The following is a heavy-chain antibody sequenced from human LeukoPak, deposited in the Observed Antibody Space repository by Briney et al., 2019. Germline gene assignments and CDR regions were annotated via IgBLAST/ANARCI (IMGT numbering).Heavy chain of an antibody. CDR2: FSSSGTYV. Sequence: GGSLRLSCAASGFTFSSYSMNWVRQAPGQGLDLVSSFSSSGTYVYYADSGKGRFTISRDNAKNSLSLQMNSLRADDAAVYYCARASSKQLAGYLPDGFDIWGQGTMVTVSS. D-gene: IGHD3-9*01. V-gene: IGHV3-21*01. J-gene: IGHJ3*02. CDR3: ARASSKQLAGYLPDGFDI. CDR1: GFTFSSYS.